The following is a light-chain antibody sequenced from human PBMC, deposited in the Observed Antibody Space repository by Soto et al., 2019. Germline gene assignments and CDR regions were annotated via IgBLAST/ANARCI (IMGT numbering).Light chain of an antibody. V-gene: IGLV2-11*01. J-gene: IGLJ2*01. CDR1: TSDVGGYNY. Sequence: QSALTQPRSVSGSPGQSVTISCTGTTSDVGGYNYVSWYQQHPGKAPKLIISDVNKRPSGVPDRFYGSKSGNTASLTISGLQAEDEADYYCCSYAGSYSIFGGGTKVTVL. CDR3: CSYAGSYSI. CDR2: DVN.